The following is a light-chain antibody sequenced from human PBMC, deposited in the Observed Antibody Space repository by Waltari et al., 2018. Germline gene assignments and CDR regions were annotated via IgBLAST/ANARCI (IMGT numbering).Light chain of an antibody. Sequence: AIRMTQSPSSFSASTGDRVTITCRASQGISSYLAWYQQKPGKAPKLLIYAASTLQSGVPSRFSGSGSGTDFTLTISCLQSEDFATYYCQQYYSYPPEVTFGQGTRLEIK. CDR3: QQYYSYPPEVT. V-gene: IGKV1-8*01. J-gene: IGKJ5*01. CDR2: AAS. CDR1: QGISSY.